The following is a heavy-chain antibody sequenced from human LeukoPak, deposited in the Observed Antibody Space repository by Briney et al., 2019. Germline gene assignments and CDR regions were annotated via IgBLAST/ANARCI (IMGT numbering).Heavy chain of an antibody. J-gene: IGHJ5*02. Sequence: GGSLRLSCPASGFTFRNLGMHWVRQAPGKGLEWVAFIENDGTTKYYADSVKGRFSISRDNSKNTMFLQMNSLRADDTSMYYCVSDLHGINWYVHWGQGTLVTVSS. V-gene: IGHV3-30*02. CDR3: VSDLHGINWYVH. CDR1: GFTFRNLG. CDR2: IENDGTTK. D-gene: IGHD3-3*02.